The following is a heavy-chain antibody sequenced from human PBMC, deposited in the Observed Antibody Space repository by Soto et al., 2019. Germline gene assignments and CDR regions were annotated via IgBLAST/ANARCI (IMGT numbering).Heavy chain of an antibody. V-gene: IGHV1-18*04. CDR1: GYTYTSYG. Sequence: AASVKVSCKASGYTYTSYGISWVRQAPGQGLEWMGWISAYNGNTDYAQKVQGRVTMTTDTSTSTAYMDLRNLRSDDTAVYYCARDRFYHDSSYHYYGMDVWGQGTTVTVSS. J-gene: IGHJ6*02. D-gene: IGHD3-22*01. CDR2: ISAYNGNT. CDR3: ARDRFYHDSSYHYYGMDV.